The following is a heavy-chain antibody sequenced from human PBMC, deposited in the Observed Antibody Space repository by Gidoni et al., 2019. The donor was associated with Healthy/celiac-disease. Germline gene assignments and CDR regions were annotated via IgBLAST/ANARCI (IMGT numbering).Heavy chain of an antibody. J-gene: IGHJ4*02. CDR3: ARDAGDLIFDY. CDR1: GVTFSDYY. CDR2: ISSSGSTI. D-gene: IGHD2-21*02. Sequence: QVQLVESGGGVVKPGGSRRLSCAASGVTFSDYYMSWIRQAPGKGLEWVSYISSSGSTISSADSVKGRFTISRDNAKNSLYLQMNSLRAEDTAVYYCARDAGDLIFDYWGQGTLVTVSS. V-gene: IGHV3-11*01.